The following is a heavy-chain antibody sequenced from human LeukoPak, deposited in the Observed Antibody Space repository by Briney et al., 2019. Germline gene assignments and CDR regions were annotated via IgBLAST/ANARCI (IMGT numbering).Heavy chain of an antibody. V-gene: IGHV4-39*02. J-gene: IGHJ2*01. Sequence: SETLSLTCTVSGGSISSSSYYWGWIRQPPGKGLEWIGSIYYSGSTYYNPSLKSRVTISVDTSKNQFSPKLSSVTAADTAVYYCARDPFSSGWYNSGVSYFDLWGRGTLVTVSS. CDR2: IYYSGST. CDR3: ARDPFSSGWYNSGVSYFDL. CDR1: GGSISSSSYY. D-gene: IGHD6-19*01.